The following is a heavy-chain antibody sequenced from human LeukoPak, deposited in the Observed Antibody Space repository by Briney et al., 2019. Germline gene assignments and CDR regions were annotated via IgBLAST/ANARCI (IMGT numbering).Heavy chain of an antibody. V-gene: IGHV3-21*01. CDR1: GFTFSRYS. D-gene: IGHD5-12*01. CDR3: ARSDLVATYYYYYGMDV. CDR2: VSGSSSYI. J-gene: IGHJ6*02. Sequence: KSGGSLRLSCAASGFTFSRYSMNWVRQAPGKGLEWVSSVSGSSSYIYYADSVKGRFTISRDNAKNSLYLQMNSLRVEDTAVYYCARSDLVATYYYYYGMDVWGQGTTVTVSS.